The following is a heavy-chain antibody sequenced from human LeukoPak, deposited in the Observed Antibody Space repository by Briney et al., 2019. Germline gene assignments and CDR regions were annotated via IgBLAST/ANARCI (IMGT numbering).Heavy chain of an antibody. CDR3: ARPSGGFRELYPVEY. Sequence: PGGSLRLSCAASGFTFSSYWMHWIRQAPGKGLVWVSRINSDGSSTSYADSVKGRFTISRDNAKNTLYLQMNSLRAEDTAVYYCARPSGGFRELYPVEYWGQGTLVTVSS. D-gene: IGHD3-10*01. CDR2: INSDGSST. CDR1: GFTFSSYW. V-gene: IGHV3-74*01. J-gene: IGHJ4*02.